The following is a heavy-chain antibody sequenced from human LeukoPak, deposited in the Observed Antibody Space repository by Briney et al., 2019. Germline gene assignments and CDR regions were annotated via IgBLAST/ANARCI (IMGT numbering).Heavy chain of an antibody. V-gene: IGHV3-30-3*01. D-gene: IGHD3-16*01. J-gene: IGHJ4*02. CDR2: ISYDRTNK. CDR1: GFTFSSYA. Sequence: GGSLRLSCAASGFTFSSYAIHWVRQAPGKGLEWVAVISYDRTNKYYADSVKGRFTISRDNSKNTLYLQMNSLRTEDTAVYYCARGSDGALDYWGQGTLVTVS. CDR3: ARGSDGALDY.